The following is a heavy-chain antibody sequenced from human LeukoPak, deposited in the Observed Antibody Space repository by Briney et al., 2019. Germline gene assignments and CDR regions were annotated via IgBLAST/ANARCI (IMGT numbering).Heavy chain of an antibody. D-gene: IGHD3-10*01. J-gene: IGHJ6*03. CDR3: ARGLSRVVRGVIGNSYYYMDV. V-gene: IGHV1-8*01. CDR1: GYTFTSYD. CDR2: MNPNSGNT. Sequence: ASVNVSCKASGYTFTSYDINWVRQATGQGLEWMGWMNPNSGNTGYAQKFQGRVTMTRNTSISTAYMELSSLRSEDTAVYYCARGLSRVVRGVIGNSYYYMDVWGKGTTVTISS.